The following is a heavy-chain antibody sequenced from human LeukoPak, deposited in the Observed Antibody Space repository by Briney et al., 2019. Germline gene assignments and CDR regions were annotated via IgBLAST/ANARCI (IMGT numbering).Heavy chain of an antibody. CDR1: GYTFTSHY. V-gene: IGHV1-46*01. D-gene: IGHD6-19*01. Sequence: ASVKVSCKASGYTFTSHYIHWVRQAPGQGLEWMGIINSSGGTTSSAQKFQGRVTMTRDTSTSTVYMELSSLRSEDTAMYYCARGRERIPLPGLDYWGQGTLVTVSS. J-gene: IGHJ4*02. CDR2: INSSGGTT. CDR3: ARGRERIPLPGLDY.